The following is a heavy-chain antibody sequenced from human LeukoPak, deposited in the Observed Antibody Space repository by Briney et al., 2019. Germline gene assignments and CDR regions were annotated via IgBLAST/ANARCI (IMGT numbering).Heavy chain of an antibody. CDR3: ASTSRDTVTRSPYYFDY. V-gene: IGHV1-69*05. CDR1: GHTFTSYG. J-gene: IGHJ4*02. CDR2: IIPIFGTA. Sequence: GASVKVSCKASGHTFTSYGISWVRQAPGQGLEWMGGIIPIFGTANYAQKFQGRVTITTDESTSTAYMELSSLRSEDTAVYYCASTSRDTVTRSPYYFDYWGQGTLVTVSS. D-gene: IGHD4-11*01.